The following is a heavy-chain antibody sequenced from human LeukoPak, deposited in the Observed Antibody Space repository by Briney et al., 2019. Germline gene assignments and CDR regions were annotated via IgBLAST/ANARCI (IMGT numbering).Heavy chain of an antibody. CDR3: AAPYTSSWFDL. J-gene: IGHJ5*02. CDR2: IVVGSDNT. V-gene: IGHV1-58*01. CDR1: GFTFTSRSA. D-gene: IGHD6-13*01. Sequence: SVKVSCKASGFTFTSRSAVQWVRQARGQRLEWIGWIVVGSDNTNYAENFQGRVTITRDMSASTSYMELSSLRSEDTAVYFCAAPYTSSWFDLWGQGTLVTVSS.